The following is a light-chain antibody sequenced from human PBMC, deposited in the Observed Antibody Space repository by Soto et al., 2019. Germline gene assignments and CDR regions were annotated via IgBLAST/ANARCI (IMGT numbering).Light chain of an antibody. CDR2: DAS. V-gene: IGKV3-11*01. CDR3: QQRSNWRHT. J-gene: IGKJ2*01. Sequence: EIVLPQSPATLSLSAGERATLSCRASQSVSFYLAWYQQKPGQAPRLLIYDASNRATGIPARFSGSGSGTAFSLTISSLEPEDFAVYFCQQRSNWRHTFGQGTKLEIK. CDR1: QSVSFY.